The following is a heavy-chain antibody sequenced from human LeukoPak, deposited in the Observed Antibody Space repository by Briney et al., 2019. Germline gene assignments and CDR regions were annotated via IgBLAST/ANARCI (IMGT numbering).Heavy chain of an antibody. J-gene: IGHJ4*02. D-gene: IGHD3-22*01. Sequence: PSETLSLTCTVSGGSISSSSYYWGWIRQPPGKGLEWIGSIYYSGSTYYNPSLKSRVTISVDTSKNQFSLKLSSVTAADTAVYYCARQGYYYDSSGYSPDDYWGQGTLVTVSS. CDR1: GGSISSSSYY. CDR3: ARQGYYYDSSGYSPDDY. CDR2: IYYSGST. V-gene: IGHV4-39*01.